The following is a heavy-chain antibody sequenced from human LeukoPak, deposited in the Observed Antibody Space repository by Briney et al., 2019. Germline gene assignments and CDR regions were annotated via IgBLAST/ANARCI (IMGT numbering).Heavy chain of an antibody. CDR1: GYSISSGYY. Sequence: SETLSLTCTVSGYSISSGYYWGWIRQLLGKGLEWIGSIYHSGSTYYNPSLKSRVTISVDTSKNQFSLKLSSVTAADTAVYYCARGDYDYVWGSYHNWFDPWGQGTLVTVSS. CDR2: IYHSGST. CDR3: ARGDYDYVWGSYHNWFDP. D-gene: IGHD3-16*02. J-gene: IGHJ5*02. V-gene: IGHV4-38-2*02.